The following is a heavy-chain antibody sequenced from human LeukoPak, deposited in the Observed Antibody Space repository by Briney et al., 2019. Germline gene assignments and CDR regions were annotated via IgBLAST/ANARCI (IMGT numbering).Heavy chain of an antibody. CDR2: INHSGST. CDR3: ARVPYYYGSNNRHALNDAFDI. J-gene: IGHJ3*02. D-gene: IGHD3-10*01. Sequence: SETLSLTCAVYGGSFSGYYWSWIRQPPGKGLEWIGEINHSGSTNYNPSLKSRVTISVDTSKNQFSLKLSSVTAADTAVYYCARVPYYYGSNNRHALNDAFDIWGQGTMVTVSS. CDR1: GGSFSGYY. V-gene: IGHV4-34*01.